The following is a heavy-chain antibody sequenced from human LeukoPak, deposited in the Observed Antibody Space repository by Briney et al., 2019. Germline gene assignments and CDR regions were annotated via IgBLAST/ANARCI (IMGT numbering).Heavy chain of an antibody. CDR3: AREGRGYSYGDY. V-gene: IGHV3-30*02. D-gene: IGHD5-18*01. Sequence: GGSLRLSCAASGFTFSSYGMHWVRQAPGKGLEWVAFIRYDGSNRYYADSVKGRFTISRDNSKNMLFLQINSLRAEDTAVYYCAREGRGYSYGDYWGQGTLVTVSS. J-gene: IGHJ4*02. CDR2: IRYDGSNR. CDR1: GFTFSSYG.